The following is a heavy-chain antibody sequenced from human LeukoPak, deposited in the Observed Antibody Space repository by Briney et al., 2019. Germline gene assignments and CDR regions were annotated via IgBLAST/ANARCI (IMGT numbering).Heavy chain of an antibody. CDR2: ISGSGGST. CDR1: GFTFSSYA. J-gene: IGHJ6*02. D-gene: IGHD3-10*01. Sequence: PGGSLRLSCAASGFTFSSYAMSWVRQAPGKGLEWVSAISGSGGSTYYADSVKGRFTISRDNSKNTLYLQMNGLRAEDTAVYYCAKTRRGSGSYYTNYYYYYGMDVWGQGTTVTVSS. CDR3: AKTRRGSGSYYTNYYYYYGMDV. V-gene: IGHV3-23*01.